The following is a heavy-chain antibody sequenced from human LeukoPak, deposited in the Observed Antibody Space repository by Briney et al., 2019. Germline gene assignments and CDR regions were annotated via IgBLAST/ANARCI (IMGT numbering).Heavy chain of an antibody. CDR1: GYSFTSYW. Sequence: AGESLKISCKGSGYSFTSYWIGWVRQMPGKGLEWMGIIYPGDSDTTYSPSFQGQVTISADKPISTAYLQWSSRKASDTAMYYCARRDGYCSSTSCYADYYYGMDVWGQGTTVTVSS. V-gene: IGHV5-51*01. CDR3: ARRDGYCSSTSCYADYYYGMDV. CDR2: IYPGDSDT. D-gene: IGHD2-2*01. J-gene: IGHJ6*02.